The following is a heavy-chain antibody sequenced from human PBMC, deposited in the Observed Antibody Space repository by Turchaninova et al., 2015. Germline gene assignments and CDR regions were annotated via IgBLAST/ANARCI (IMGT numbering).Heavy chain of an antibody. V-gene: IGHV4-34*01. Sequence: QVQLPQWGAGLLKPSETLSLTFAVYGGSFSGYYWSWLRQPPGKGLEWIGEINHSGSTNDNPSLKSRVTISVDTSKNQFSLKLSSVTAADTAVYYSAREHYYDSMWGQGTLVTVSS. D-gene: IGHD3-22*01. CDR1: GGSFSGYY. J-gene: IGHJ4*02. CDR3: AREHYYDSM. CDR2: INHSGST.